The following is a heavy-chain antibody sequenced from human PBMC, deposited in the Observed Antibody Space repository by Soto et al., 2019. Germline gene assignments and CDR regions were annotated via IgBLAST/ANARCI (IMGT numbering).Heavy chain of an antibody. V-gene: IGHV1-69*13. D-gene: IGHD3-22*01. J-gene: IGHJ3*02. CDR3: ANQYYYDSSGYYLGAFAI. CDR2: IIPIFGTA. Sequence: GASVKVSCKASGGTFSSYANSWVRQAPGPGLEWMGGIIPIFGTANYAQKFHGRVTITADESTSTAYMELSSLRSEDTAVYYCANQYYYDSSGYYLGAFAIWGQGTMVTVSS. CDR1: GGTFSSYA.